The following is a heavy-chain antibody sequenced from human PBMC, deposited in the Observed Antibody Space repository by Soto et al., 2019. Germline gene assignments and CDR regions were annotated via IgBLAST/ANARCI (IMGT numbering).Heavy chain of an antibody. V-gene: IGHV4-59*01. D-gene: IGHD3-10*01. Sequence: SETLSLTCTVSGGSISSYYWSWIRQPPGKGLEWIGYIYYSGSTNYNPSLKSRVTISVDTSKNQFSLKLSSVTAADTAVYYCARVAPSFSDRVVDPWGQVTLVIVSS. CDR1: GGSISSYY. J-gene: IGHJ5*02. CDR2: IYYSGST. CDR3: ARVAPSFSDRVVDP.